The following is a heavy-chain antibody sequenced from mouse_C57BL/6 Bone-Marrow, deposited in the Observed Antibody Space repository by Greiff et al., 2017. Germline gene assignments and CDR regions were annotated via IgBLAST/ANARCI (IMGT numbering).Heavy chain of an antibody. D-gene: IGHD4-1*01. CDR1: GFTFSDFY. J-gene: IGHJ4*01. CDR2: SRNKANDYTT. CDR3: ARENWALAMDY. V-gene: IGHV7-1*01. Sequence: EVKVVESGGGLVQSGRSLRLSCATSGFTFSDFYMEWVRQAPGKGLEWIAASRNKANDYTTEYSASVKGRFIVSRDTSQSILYLQMNALRAEDTAIYYCARENWALAMDYWGQGTSVTVSS.